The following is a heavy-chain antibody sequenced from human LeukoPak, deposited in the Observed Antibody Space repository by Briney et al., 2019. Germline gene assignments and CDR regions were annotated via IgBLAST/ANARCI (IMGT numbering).Heavy chain of an antibody. V-gene: IGHV3-21*01. CDR3: ARARVATVRLDY. Sequence: GGSLRLSCAASGFTFSSYSMNWVRQAPGKGLEWVSSISSSSSYIYYADSVKGRFTISRDNAKNSLYLQMNSLRAEDTAVYYCARARVATVRLDYWGQGTLVTVSS. CDR1: GFTFSSYS. J-gene: IGHJ4*02. CDR2: ISSSSSYI. D-gene: IGHD5-12*01.